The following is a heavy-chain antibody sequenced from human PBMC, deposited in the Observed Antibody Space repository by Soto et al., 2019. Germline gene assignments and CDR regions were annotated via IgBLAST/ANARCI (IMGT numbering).Heavy chain of an antibody. CDR3: ARDGYYYGSGSYYLVDY. CDR2: INPSGGST. J-gene: IGHJ4*02. Sequence: ASVKVSCKASGYTFTSYYMHWVRQAPGQGLEWMGIINPSGGSTSYAQKNQGRVTMTRDTSTSTVYMELSSLRSEDTAFFYCARDGYYYGSGSYYLVDYWGQGTLVTVSS. D-gene: IGHD3-10*01. V-gene: IGHV1-46*03. CDR1: GYTFTSYY.